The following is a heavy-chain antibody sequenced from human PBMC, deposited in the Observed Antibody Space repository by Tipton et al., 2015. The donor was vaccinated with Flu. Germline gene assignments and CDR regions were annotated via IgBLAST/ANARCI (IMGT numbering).Heavy chain of an antibody. CDR3: ARDRAPLDY. V-gene: IGHV3-48*03. CDR1: GFTFSSYE. Sequence: SLRLSCAASGFTFSSYEMNWVRQAPGKGLEWVSQISSSGTGIYYADSVKGRFTISRDNAKNSLYLQMNSLRAEDTAVYYCARDRAPLDYWGQGTLVTVSS. J-gene: IGHJ4*02. D-gene: IGHD3-10*01. CDR2: ISSSGTGI.